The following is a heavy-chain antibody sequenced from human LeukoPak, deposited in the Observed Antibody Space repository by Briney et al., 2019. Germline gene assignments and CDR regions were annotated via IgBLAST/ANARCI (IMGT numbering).Heavy chain of an antibody. CDR2: IYTSGST. CDR3: ARDRGIFGVVNWFDP. Sequence: PSETLSLTCTVSGGSISSYYWSWIRQPAGKGLEWIGRIYTSGSTNYNPSLKSRVTISVDTSKNQFSLKLSSVTAADTAVYYCARDRGIFGVVNWFDPWGQGTLVTVSS. J-gene: IGHJ5*02. D-gene: IGHD3-3*01. CDR1: GGSISSYY. V-gene: IGHV4-4*07.